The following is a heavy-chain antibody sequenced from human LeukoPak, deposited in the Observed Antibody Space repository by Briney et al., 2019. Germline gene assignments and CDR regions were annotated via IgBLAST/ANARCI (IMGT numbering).Heavy chain of an antibody. CDR1: GGSISSGSYY. CDR3: TRRLSAASWRDY. J-gene: IGHJ4*02. D-gene: IGHD2-2*01. Sequence: SETLSLTCTVSGGSISSGSYYWGWIRQPPGKGLEWIGNIYYSGSTSYNPSLRSRVTISADTSKNQFSLRLSSVTAADTAVYFCTRRLSAASWRDYWGQGTMVTVSS. CDR2: IYYSGST. V-gene: IGHV4-39*01.